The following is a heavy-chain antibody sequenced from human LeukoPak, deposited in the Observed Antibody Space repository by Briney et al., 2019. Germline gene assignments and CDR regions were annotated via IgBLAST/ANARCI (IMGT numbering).Heavy chain of an antibody. Sequence: GTLRLSCAASGFTFTSYGMSWVRQAPEKGLEWVSAISGSGTTTYYADSVKGRFTISRDNSRNTLYLQMNSLRAEDTAVYYCATATTPTISRHYFDSWGQGTLVTVSS. V-gene: IGHV3-23*01. CDR2: ISGSGTTT. CDR3: ATATTPTISRHYFDS. J-gene: IGHJ4*02. D-gene: IGHD5-24*01. CDR1: GFTFTSYG.